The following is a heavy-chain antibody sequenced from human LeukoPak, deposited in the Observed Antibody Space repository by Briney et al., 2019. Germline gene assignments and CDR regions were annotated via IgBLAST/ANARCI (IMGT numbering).Heavy chain of an antibody. J-gene: IGHJ3*02. CDR1: GGSISSYY. D-gene: IGHD5-18*01. V-gene: IGHV3-23*01. CDR2: ISGSGGST. Sequence: ETLSLTCTVSGGSISSYYWSWVRQAPGKGLEWVSAISGSGGSTYYADSVKGRFTISRDNSKNTLYLQMNSLRAEDTAVYYCAKGYDSTRGYSYGYTSAFDIWGQGTMVTASS. CDR3: AKGYDSTRGYSYGYTSAFDI.